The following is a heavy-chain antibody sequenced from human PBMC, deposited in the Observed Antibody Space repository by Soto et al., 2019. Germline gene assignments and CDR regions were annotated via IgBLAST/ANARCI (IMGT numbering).Heavy chain of an antibody. D-gene: IGHD5-12*01. V-gene: IGHV3-21*01. Sequence: PGGSLRLSCAASGFTFSSYSMNWVRQAPGKGLEWVSSISSSSSYIYYADSVKGRFTISRDNAKNSLYLQMNSLRAEDTAVYYCARVVATIGENYFDYWGQGTLVTVSS. CDR1: GFTFSSYS. J-gene: IGHJ4*02. CDR3: ARVVATIGENYFDY. CDR2: ISSSSSYI.